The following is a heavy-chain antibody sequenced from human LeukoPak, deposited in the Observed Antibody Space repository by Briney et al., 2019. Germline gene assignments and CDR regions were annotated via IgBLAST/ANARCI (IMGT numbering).Heavy chain of an antibody. CDR3: ARVTSGSSKSLDY. D-gene: IGHD1-26*01. J-gene: IGHJ4*02. Sequence: SMKVSCKASGGTFSSYAISWVRQAPGQGLEWMGRIIPILGIANYAQKFQGRVTITADKSTSTAYMELSSLRSEDTAVYYCARVTSGSSKSLDYWGQGTLVTVSS. CDR2: IIPILGIA. V-gene: IGHV1-69*04. CDR1: GGTFSSYA.